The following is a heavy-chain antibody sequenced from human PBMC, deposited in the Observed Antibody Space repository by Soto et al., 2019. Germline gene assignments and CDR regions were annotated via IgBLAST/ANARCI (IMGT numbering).Heavy chain of an antibody. J-gene: IGHJ5*02. CDR2: IIPIFGTA. CDR1: GGTFSSSA. Sequence: SVKVSCKASGGTFSSSAISWVRQAPGQGLEWMGGIIPIFGTANYAQKFQGRVTITADESASTAYMELSSLRSEDTAVYYCARDRTYIAAAGTRGFDPWGQGTLVTVSS. CDR3: ARDRTYIAAAGTRGFDP. V-gene: IGHV1-69*13. D-gene: IGHD6-13*01.